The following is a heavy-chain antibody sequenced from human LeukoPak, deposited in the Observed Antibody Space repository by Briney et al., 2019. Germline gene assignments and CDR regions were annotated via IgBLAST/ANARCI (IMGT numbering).Heavy chain of an antibody. CDR3: AKYFVTMVRGVINM. CDR2: IYSGGST. Sequence: GGSLRLSCAASGFTVSSNYMSWVRQAPGKGLEWVSVIYSGGSTYYADSVKGRFTISRDNSKNTLYLQMNSLRAEDTVVYYCAKYFVTMVRGVINMWGQGTLVTVSS. CDR1: GFTVSSNY. D-gene: IGHD3-10*01. V-gene: IGHV3-53*01. J-gene: IGHJ4*02.